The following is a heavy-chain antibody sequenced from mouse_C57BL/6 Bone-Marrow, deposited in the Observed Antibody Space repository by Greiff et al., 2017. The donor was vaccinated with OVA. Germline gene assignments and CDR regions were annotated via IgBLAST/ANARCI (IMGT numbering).Heavy chain of an antibody. V-gene: IGHV1-76*01. CDR1: GYTFTDYY. CDR3: ARRDYGSSSWYFDV. D-gene: IGHD1-1*01. J-gene: IGHJ1*03. Sequence: VKLMESGAELVRPGASVKLSCKASGYTFTDYYINWVKQRPGQGLEWIARIYPGSGNTYYNEKFKGKATLTAEKSSSTAYMQLSSLTSEDSAVYFCARRDYGSSSWYFDVWGTGTTVTVSS. CDR2: IYPGSGNT.